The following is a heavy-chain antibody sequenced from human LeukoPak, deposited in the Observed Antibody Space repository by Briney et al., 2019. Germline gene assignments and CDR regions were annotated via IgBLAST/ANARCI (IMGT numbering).Heavy chain of an antibody. CDR3: TRASSLAN. Sequence: PGGSLRLSCAASGFTFSSYWMHWVRQAPGKGLVWVSHINTDGSNTRYADSVKGRFTISRDNAKNTLYLQMNSLRAEDTAVYYCTRASSLANWGQGTLVTVSP. J-gene: IGHJ4*02. CDR2: INTDGSNT. V-gene: IGHV3-74*01. CDR1: GFTFSSYW.